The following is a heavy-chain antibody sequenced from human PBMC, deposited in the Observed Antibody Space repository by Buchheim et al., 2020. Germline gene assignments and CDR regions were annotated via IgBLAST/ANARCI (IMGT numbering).Heavy chain of an antibody. CDR3: ARGLTGGLSPFDP. D-gene: IGHD2-8*02. Sequence: QVQLQESGPGLVKPSETLSLTCNVSGGSVNGYFWSWIRQPPGKGLEWIGCVSYSGSTHYNPSLESRVTISVDTSKNQFSLKLTYVTAADTAVYYWARGLTGGLSPFDPWGQGTL. V-gene: IGHV4-59*02. J-gene: IGHJ5*02. CDR1: GGSVNGYF. CDR2: VSYSGST.